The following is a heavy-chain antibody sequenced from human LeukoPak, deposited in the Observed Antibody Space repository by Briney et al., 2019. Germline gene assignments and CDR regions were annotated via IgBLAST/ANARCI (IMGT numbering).Heavy chain of an antibody. CDR2: INHSGST. CDR1: GGSFRGYY. J-gene: IGHJ6*04. CDR3: ARAGCSSTSCYYYYGMDV. D-gene: IGHD2-2*01. V-gene: IGHV4-34*01. Sequence: SETLSLTCAVYGGSFRGYYWRWIRQPPGKGLEWIGEINHSGSTNYNPSLKSRVTISVDTSKNQFSLKLSPVTAADTAVYYCARAGCSSTSCYYYYGMDVWGKGTTVTVSS.